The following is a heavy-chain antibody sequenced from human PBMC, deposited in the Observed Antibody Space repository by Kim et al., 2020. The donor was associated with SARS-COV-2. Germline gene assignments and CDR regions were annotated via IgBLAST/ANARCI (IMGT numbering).Heavy chain of an antibody. V-gene: IGHV4-61*02. D-gene: IGHD3-10*01. CDR2: IYTSGST. Sequence: SETLSLTCTVSGGSISSGSYYWSWIRQPAGKGLEWIGRIYTSGSTNYNPSLKSRVTISVDTSKNQFSLKLSSVTAADTAVYYCATSSYYYGSGSGSNFDYWGQGTLVTVSS. J-gene: IGHJ4*02. CDR1: GGSISSGSYY. CDR3: ATSSYYYGSGSGSNFDY.